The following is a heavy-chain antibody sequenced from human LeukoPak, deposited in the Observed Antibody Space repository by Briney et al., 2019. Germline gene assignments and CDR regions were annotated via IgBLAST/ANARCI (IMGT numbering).Heavy chain of an antibody. D-gene: IGHD2-8*01. Sequence: SETLSLTCGVSGGSISNTNWWSWVRQPPGEGLEWIGEISLTGITHYNPSLESRVTVSLCKYKNQLSLNLTSVTAADTAVYYCSRENGAFCPFGYWGEGILVTV. CDR1: GGSISNTNW. CDR2: ISLTGIT. V-gene: IGHV4-4*02. J-gene: IGHJ4*02. CDR3: SRENGAFCPFGY.